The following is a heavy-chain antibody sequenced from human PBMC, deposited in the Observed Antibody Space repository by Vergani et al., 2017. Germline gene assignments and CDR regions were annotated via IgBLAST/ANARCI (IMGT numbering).Heavy chain of an antibody. D-gene: IGHD6-19*01. CDR3: AKITVVAGTLGY. Sequence: EVQLLESGGGLVQPGGSLRLSCAASGFTFSSYAMSWVRQAPGKGLEWVSVIYSGGSSTYYADSVKGRFTISRDNSKNTLYLQMNSLRAEDTAVYYCAKITVVAGTLGYWGQGTTVTVSS. V-gene: IGHV3-23*03. CDR2: IYSGGSST. CDR1: GFTFSSYA. J-gene: IGHJ6*02.